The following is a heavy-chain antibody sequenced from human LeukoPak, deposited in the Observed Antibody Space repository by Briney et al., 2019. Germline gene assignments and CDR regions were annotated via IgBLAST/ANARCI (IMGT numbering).Heavy chain of an antibody. V-gene: IGHV3-49*04. Sequence: GRSLRLSCTASGFNFGDYNMNWVREAPGKGLEWVGYIRAKTHDGTADYAASVKGRFTISRDDSKSIAYLQMTGLDSEDTAVYYCTRGQLYPYGPEFDFWGQGTLVTVSS. CDR1: GFNFGDYN. CDR3: TRGQLYPYGPEFDF. CDR2: IRAKTHDGTA. J-gene: IGHJ4*02. D-gene: IGHD3-10*01.